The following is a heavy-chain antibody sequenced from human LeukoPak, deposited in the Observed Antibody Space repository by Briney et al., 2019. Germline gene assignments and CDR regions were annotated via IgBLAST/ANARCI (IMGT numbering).Heavy chain of an antibody. D-gene: IGHD3-22*01. CDR2: ISSSGSTI. Sequence: PGGSLRLSCAASGCTFSDYYMSWIRQAPGKGLEWVSYISSSGSTIYYADSVKGRFTISRDNAKNSLYLQMNSLRAEDTAVYYCARDLASSGYYVWYYYYGMDVWGQGTTVTVSS. CDR1: GCTFSDYY. CDR3: ARDLASSGYYVWYYYYGMDV. V-gene: IGHV3-11*01. J-gene: IGHJ6*02.